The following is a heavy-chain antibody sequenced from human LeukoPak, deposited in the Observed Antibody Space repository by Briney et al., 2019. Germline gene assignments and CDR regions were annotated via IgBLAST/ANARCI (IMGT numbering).Heavy chain of an antibody. CDR1: GFTFSSYS. CDR3: AREYCSGGSCYSAFDI. D-gene: IGHD2-15*01. J-gene: IGHJ3*02. V-gene: IGHV3-48*04. CDR2: ISSSSSTI. Sequence: GGSLRLSCAASGFTFSSYSMNWVRQAPGKGLEWVSYISSSSSTIYYADSVKGRFTISRDNAKNSLYLQMNSLRAEDTAVYYCAREYCSGGSCYSAFDIWGQGTMVTVSS.